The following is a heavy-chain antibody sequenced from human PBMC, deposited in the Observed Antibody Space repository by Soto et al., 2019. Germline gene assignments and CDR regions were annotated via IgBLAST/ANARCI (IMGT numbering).Heavy chain of an antibody. CDR1: GYTFTGYD. D-gene: IGHD3-10*01. V-gene: IGHV1-8*01. CDR3: AITHLRFGEHHY. Sequence: QVQLVQSGAEVKKPGASVKVSCKASGYTFTGYDINWVRQATGQGLEWMGWMNPNSGNTGYAQKFQGRVTMTRNTSIRTAYMELSSLRSEDTAVYYCAITHLRFGEHHYWGQGTLVTVSS. J-gene: IGHJ4*02. CDR2: MNPNSGNT.